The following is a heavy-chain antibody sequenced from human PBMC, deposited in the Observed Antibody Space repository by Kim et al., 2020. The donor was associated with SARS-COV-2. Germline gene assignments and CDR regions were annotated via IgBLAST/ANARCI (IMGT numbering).Heavy chain of an antibody. CDR1: GFSLSTSGMC. J-gene: IGHJ6*02. CDR2: IDWDDDK. Sequence: SGPTLVNPTQTLTLTCTFSGFSLSTSGMCVSWIRQPPGKALEWLALIDWDDDKYYSTSLKTRLTISKDTSKNQVVLTMTNMDPVDTATYYCARIPELAHYYYYGMDVWGQGTTVTVSS. V-gene: IGHV2-70*01. CDR3: ARIPELAHYYYYGMDV. D-gene: IGHD6-13*01.